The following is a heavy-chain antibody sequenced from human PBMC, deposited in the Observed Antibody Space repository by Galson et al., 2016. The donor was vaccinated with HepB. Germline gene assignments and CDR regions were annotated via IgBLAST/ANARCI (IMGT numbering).Heavy chain of an antibody. CDR1: GYTFTRSG. Sequence: SVKLSCKASGYTFTRSGISWVRQAPGQGLEWMGWITGYNVNTNYAQKFQGRVTMTTDTSTSTAYMEMRSLRSDDTAVYYCARDTGTTQYLDQWGEGTLVTVSS. V-gene: IGHV1-18*01. J-gene: IGHJ4*02. D-gene: IGHD1-1*01. CDR3: ARDTGTTQYLDQ. CDR2: ITGYNVNT.